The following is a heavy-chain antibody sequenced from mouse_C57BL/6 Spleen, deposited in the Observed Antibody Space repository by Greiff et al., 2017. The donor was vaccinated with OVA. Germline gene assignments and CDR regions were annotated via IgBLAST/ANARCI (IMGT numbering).Heavy chain of an antibody. CDR2: ISSGGSYT. Sequence: EVQGVESGGDLVKPGGSLKLSCAASGFTFSSYGMSWVRQTPDKRLEWVATISSGGSYTYYPDSVKGRFTISRDNAKNTLYLQMSSLKSEDTAMYYCARDDGYFLDYWGQGTTLTVSS. J-gene: IGHJ2*01. D-gene: IGHD2-3*01. CDR3: ARDDGYFLDY. V-gene: IGHV5-6*01. CDR1: GFTFSSYG.